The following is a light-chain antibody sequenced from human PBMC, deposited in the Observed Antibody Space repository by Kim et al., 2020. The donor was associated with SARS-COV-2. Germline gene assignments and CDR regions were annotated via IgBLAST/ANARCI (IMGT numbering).Light chain of an antibody. Sequence: SPGERANLSCRASQSVSSNLAWYQQKPGQAPRLLIYGASTRATGIPARFSGSGSGTEFTLTIRSLQSEDFAVYYCQQYNNWPPWTFGQGTKVDIK. CDR1: QSVSSN. V-gene: IGKV3-15*01. CDR3: QQYNNWPPWT. J-gene: IGKJ1*01. CDR2: GAS.